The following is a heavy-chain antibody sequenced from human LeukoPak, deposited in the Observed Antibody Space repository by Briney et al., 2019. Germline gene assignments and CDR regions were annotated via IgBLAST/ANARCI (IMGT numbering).Heavy chain of an antibody. D-gene: IGHD4-11*01. J-gene: IGHJ1*01. CDR2: IWSDGSDK. CDR1: GFTFSHYG. V-gene: IGHV3-33*06. Sequence: GGSLRLSCAASGFTFSHYGMHWVRQAPGAGLEWVAVIWSDGSDKYYAKSMKGRFTISRDNSKNSLYLQMNSLRAEDTAVYYCAKDAQRGFDYSNSLQHWGQGALVTVSS. CDR3: AKDAQRGFDYSNSLQH.